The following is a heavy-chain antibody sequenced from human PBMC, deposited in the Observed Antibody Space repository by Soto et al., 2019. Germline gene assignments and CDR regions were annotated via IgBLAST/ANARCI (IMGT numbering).Heavy chain of an antibody. J-gene: IGHJ4*02. Sequence: QVQLVQSGAEVKKPGASVKVSCKASGYTFTNSDINWVRQAPGQGLEWMGWMNSDSGHAAYAQKFQGRVTLTTRTTTSTVYKEMRSLGSEDTAGYYCARRAHCSGGICYYGLDNWGQGTLVTVSS. V-gene: IGHV1-8*01. CDR3: ARRAHCSGGICYYGLDN. CDR1: GYTFTNSD. D-gene: IGHD2-15*01. CDR2: MNSDSGHA.